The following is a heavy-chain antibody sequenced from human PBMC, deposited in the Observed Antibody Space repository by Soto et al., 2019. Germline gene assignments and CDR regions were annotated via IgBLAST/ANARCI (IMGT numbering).Heavy chain of an antibody. Sequence: LRLSCSASDFDFSSYGIHWVRQAPGKGLEWVAASSYDGRETFYADSAKGRFTVSKEMSKNTAFLQMNALRHEDTAVYFCARDSGWPILNFDNWGQGTPVTVSS. CDR2: SSYDGRET. J-gene: IGHJ4*02. V-gene: IGHV3-30*03. CDR3: ARDSGWPILNFDN. CDR1: DFDFSSYG. D-gene: IGHD3-10*01.